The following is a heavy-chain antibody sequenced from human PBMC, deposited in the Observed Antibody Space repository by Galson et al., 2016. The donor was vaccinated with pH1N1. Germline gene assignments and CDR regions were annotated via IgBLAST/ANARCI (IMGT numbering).Heavy chain of an antibody. J-gene: IGHJ4*02. Sequence: SLRLSCATSGFTFSSNAMSWVRQAPGKGLEWISTISSDALTTYYADSVKGRFTISRDNSKKTAYLQMNTLSAEDTAVYFCAKTVGSTLGHWGQGTLVTVSS. CDR3: AKTVGSTLGH. CDR2: ISSDALTT. CDR1: GFTFSSNA. D-gene: IGHD2-15*01. V-gene: IGHV3-23*01.